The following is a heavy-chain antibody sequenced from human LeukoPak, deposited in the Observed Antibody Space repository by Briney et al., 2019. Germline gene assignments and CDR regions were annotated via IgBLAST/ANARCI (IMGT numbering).Heavy chain of an antibody. Sequence: SETLSLTCTVSGASFNTDDQYWNWIRQRPGKGLEWIGSIHPSGMLYNNPSLESRVTMSRDTSKNQFSPNLNSVTAADTAVYFCSRGLDSRKLGYWGQGILVTVSS. J-gene: IGHJ4*02. CDR2: IHPSGML. V-gene: IGHV4-31*03. CDR1: GASFNTDDQY. D-gene: IGHD3-22*01. CDR3: SRGLDSRKLGY.